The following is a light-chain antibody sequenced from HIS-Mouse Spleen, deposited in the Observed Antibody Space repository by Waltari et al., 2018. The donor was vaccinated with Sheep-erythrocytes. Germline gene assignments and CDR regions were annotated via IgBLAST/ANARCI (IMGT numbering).Light chain of an antibody. CDR2: EGS. V-gene: IGLV2-23*01. Sequence: QSALTQPASVSGSPGQSLTISCTGTSSDVGRYNLVPWYQQHPGKAPKLMIYEGSKRPSGVSNRFSGSKSGNTASLTISGLQAEDEADYYCCSYAGSSTPWVFGGGTKLTVL. CDR1: SSDVGRYNL. J-gene: IGLJ3*02. CDR3: CSYAGSSTPWV.